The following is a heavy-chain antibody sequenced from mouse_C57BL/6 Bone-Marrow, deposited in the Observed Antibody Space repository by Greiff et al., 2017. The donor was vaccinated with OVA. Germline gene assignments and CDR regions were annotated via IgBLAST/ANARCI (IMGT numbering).Heavy chain of an antibody. Sequence: VQLQQSGAELVRPGASVKLSCTASGFNIKDDYMHWVKQRPEQGLEWIGWIDPENGDTEYASKFQGKATITADKSSNTAYLQLSSLTSEDTAVYYCTTGGVDYGGQGTTLTVSS. CDR1: GFNIKDDY. CDR3: TTGGVDY. V-gene: IGHV14-4*01. CDR2: IDPENGDT. J-gene: IGHJ2*01.